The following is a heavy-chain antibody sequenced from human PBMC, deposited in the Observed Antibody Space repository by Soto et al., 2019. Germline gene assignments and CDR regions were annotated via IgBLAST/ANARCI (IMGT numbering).Heavy chain of an antibody. CDR2: IYYSGST. V-gene: IGHV4-39*01. D-gene: IGHD4-17*01. CDR3: ARGPYDYGYNWFDP. CDR1: GGSISSSSYY. J-gene: IGHJ5*02. Sequence: QLLESGPGLVKPSETLSLTCTVSGGSISSSSYYWGWIRQPPGKGLEWIGSIYYSGSTYYNPSLKSRVTISVDTSKNQFSLKLSSVTAADTAVYYCARGPYDYGYNWFDPWGQGTLVTVSS.